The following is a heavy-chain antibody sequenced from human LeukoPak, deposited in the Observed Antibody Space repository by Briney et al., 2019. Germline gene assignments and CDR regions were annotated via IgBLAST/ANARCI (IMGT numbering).Heavy chain of an antibody. CDR3: ARTGHWEFLGYFYHYYYMDV. V-gene: IGHV3-43*02. Sequence: GGSLRLSCAASGFAFDEYAMHWVRQVPGKGLKWVALITGDGRTTYYADSMRGRFTISRDNSRESLYLQMTSLTPEDTAFYYCARTGHWEFLGYFYHYYYMDVWGLGTTVTVSS. J-gene: IGHJ6*03. CDR1: GFAFDEYA. D-gene: IGHD2-15*01. CDR2: ITGDGRTT.